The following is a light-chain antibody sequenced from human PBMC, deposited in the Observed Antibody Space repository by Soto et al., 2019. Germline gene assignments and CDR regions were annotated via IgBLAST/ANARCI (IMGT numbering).Light chain of an antibody. V-gene: IGKV3-20*01. CDR3: QQYGSSPGT. CDR1: QSVSSSY. Sequence: EIVLTQSPGTLSLSPGERATLSCRASQSVSSSYLAWYQQKPGQAPRLLIYGASTRATGIPDRFSGSGSGTDSTLTISRLEPEDFAVYYCQQYGSSPGTVGQGTKVEIK. J-gene: IGKJ1*01. CDR2: GAS.